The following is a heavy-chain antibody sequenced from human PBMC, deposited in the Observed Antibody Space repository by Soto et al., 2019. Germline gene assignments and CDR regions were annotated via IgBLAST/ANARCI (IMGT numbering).Heavy chain of an antibody. CDR1: GFTFSSYS. CDR2: ISSSSSTI. J-gene: IGHJ4*02. CDR3: ATETSYGGYAY. D-gene: IGHD5-12*01. V-gene: IGHV3-48*01. Sequence: EVQLVESGGGLVQPGGSLRLSCAASGFTFSSYSINWVRQAPGKGLEWVSYISSSSSTIYYADSVRGRFTISRDNAKNSLYLQMNSLRAEDTAVYDCATETSYGGYAYWGRGTLVTVSS.